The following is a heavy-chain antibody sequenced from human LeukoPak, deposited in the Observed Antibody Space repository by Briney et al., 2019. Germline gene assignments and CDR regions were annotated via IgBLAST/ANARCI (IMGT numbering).Heavy chain of an antibody. CDR1: GFPFSQHG. V-gene: IGHV3-33*01. CDR3: VAVLVPAAFWHFDV. D-gene: IGHD2-2*01. Sequence: GGSLRLSYATSGFPFSQHGYHWVRQAPGKGLEWTAVIWVDGTRKYYADSVEGRFTISRDNSKSTLYLQIDSLRPEDTAVYYCVAVLVPAAFWHFDVWGRGTQVTVSS. J-gene: IGHJ2*01. CDR2: IWVDGTRK.